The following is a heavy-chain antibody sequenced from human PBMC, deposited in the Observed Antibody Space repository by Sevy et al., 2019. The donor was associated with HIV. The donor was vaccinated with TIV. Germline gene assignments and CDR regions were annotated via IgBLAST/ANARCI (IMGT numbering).Heavy chain of an antibody. D-gene: IGHD3-3*01. Sequence: GGSLRLSCAASGVTIGSSVIHWVRQAPGKGLEWVALTRHAGAVIDYAKSVKGRFTLSADNAKNTVYVEMTSLRVEDTAIYHCAKEVGRSGSAGYPDYLGPGTLVTVSS. CDR3: AKEVGRSGSAGYPDY. CDR1: GVTIGSSV. V-gene: IGHV3-30*02. CDR2: TRHAGAVI. J-gene: IGHJ4*02.